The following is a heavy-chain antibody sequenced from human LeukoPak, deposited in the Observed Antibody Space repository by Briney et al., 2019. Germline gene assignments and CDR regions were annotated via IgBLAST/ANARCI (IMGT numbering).Heavy chain of an antibody. J-gene: IGHJ4*02. CDR1: GGTFSSYA. D-gene: IGHD1-26*01. Sequence: SVKVSCKASGGTFSSYAISWVRQAPGQGLEWMEGIIPIFGTANYAQKFQGRVTITADESTSTAYMELSSLRSEDTAVYYCARVSYSGSYDFDYWGQGTLVTVSS. CDR2: IIPIFGTA. V-gene: IGHV1-69*01. CDR3: ARVSYSGSYDFDY.